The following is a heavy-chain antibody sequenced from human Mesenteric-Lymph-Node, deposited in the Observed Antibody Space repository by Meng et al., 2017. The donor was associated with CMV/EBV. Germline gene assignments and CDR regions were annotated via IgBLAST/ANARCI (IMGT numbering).Heavy chain of an antibody. CDR3: ARDGYSTNWFVS. V-gene: IGHV3-23*01. J-gene: IGHJ5*02. CDR2: ISGDGSRA. CDR1: GFTFSSDA. Sequence: GESLKISCAASGFTFSSDAMSWVRQAPGKGLEWVSAISGDGSRAYYADSVKGRFTISRDNAKNSLYLQMNSLRAEDTAVYYCARDGYSTNWFVSWGQGTLVTVSS. D-gene: IGHD5-12*01.